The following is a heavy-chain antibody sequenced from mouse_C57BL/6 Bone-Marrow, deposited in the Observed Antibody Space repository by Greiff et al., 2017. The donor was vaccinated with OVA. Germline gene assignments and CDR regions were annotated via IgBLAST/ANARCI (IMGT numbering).Heavy chain of an antibody. CDR1: GFTFSDYY. D-gene: IGHD2-1*01. V-gene: IGHV5-12*01. Sequence: EVKVVESGGGLVQPGGSLKLSCAASGFTFSDYYMYWVRQTPEKRLEWVAYISNGGGSTYYPDTVKGRFTISRDNAKNTLYLQMSRLKSEDTAMYYGARHSLIYPFYAMDYWGQGTSVTVSS. J-gene: IGHJ4*01. CDR2: ISNGGGST. CDR3: ARHSLIYPFYAMDY.